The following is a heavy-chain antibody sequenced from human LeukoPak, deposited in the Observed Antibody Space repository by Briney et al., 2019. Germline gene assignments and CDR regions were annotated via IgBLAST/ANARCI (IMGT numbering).Heavy chain of an antibody. CDR2: IYTTEST. CDR3: ARDTGGYDSSYFDSYYMDV. V-gene: IGHV4-61*02. D-gene: IGHD5-12*01. Sequence: SETLSLTCTVSGVSVTSGNYYWSWIRQPAGKGLEWIGRIYTTESTTYNPSLKSRVTISLDRSKNLFSLKLRSVTAADTAVYYCARDTGGYDSSYFDSYYMDVWDKGTTVIISS. J-gene: IGHJ6*03. CDR1: GVSVTSGNYY.